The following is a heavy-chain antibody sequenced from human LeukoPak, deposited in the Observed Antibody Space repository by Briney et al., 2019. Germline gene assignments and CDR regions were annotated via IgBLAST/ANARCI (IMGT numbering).Heavy chain of an antibody. D-gene: IGHD3-3*01. CDR3: VKEYHSRGFGVYFDY. J-gene: IGHJ4*02. CDR1: KFTFSHYG. Sequence: PGGSLRLSCTASKFTFSHYGMQWVRQAPGKGLEWVAVISSDGSIKIYADSVKGRFTLSRDNSINTVDLQMNSLRAEDTAVYYCVKEYHSRGFGVYFDYWGQGTLVTVSS. CDR2: ISSDGSIK. V-gene: IGHV3-30*18.